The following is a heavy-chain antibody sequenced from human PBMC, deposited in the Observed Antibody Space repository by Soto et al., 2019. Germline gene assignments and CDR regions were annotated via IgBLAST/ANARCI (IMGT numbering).Heavy chain of an antibody. Sequence: SETLSLTCTVSGGSINNYYWTWIRQPPGKGLGWIGYVYYTGSTSYNPSLKSRVTISVDASMNHFSLTLNSVTAADTAVYYCARSGHLFDYWGQGTLVPVSS. CDR2: VYYTGST. CDR1: GGSINNYY. D-gene: IGHD3-10*01. J-gene: IGHJ4*02. CDR3: ARSGHLFDY. V-gene: IGHV4-59*01.